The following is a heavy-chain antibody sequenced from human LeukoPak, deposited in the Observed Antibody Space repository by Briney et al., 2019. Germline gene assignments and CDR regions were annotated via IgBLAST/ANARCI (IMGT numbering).Heavy chain of an antibody. J-gene: IGHJ5*02. V-gene: IGHV1-2*02. CDR3: ARDRVTMIVVGKDNWFGP. D-gene: IGHD3-22*01. CDR1: GYTFTGYY. Sequence: ASVKVSCKASGYTFTGYYMHWVRQAPGQGLEWMGWINPNSGGTNYAQKFQGRVTMTRDTSISTAYMELSRLRSDDTAVYYCARDRVTMIVVGKDNWFGPWGQGTLVTVSS. CDR2: INPNSGGT.